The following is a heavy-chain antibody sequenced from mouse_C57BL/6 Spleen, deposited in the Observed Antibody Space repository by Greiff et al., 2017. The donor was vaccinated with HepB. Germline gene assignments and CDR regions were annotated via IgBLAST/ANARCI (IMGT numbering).Heavy chain of an antibody. CDR2: IDPSDSYT. CDR1: GYTFTSYW. D-gene: IGHD1-1*01. J-gene: IGHJ2*01. V-gene: IGHV1-50*01. CDR3: ARGSSYD. Sequence: QVQLQQPGAELVKPGASVKLSCKASGYTFTSYWMQWVKQRPGQGLEWIGEIDPSDSYTNYNQKFKGKATLTVDTSSSTAYMQLSSLTSEDSAVYYCARGSSYDWGQGTTLTVSS.